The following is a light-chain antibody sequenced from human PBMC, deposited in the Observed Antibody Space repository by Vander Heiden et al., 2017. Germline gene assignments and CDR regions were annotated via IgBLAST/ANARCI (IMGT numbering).Light chain of an antibody. CDR3: QSYDSNDQGV. J-gene: IGLJ2*01. Sequence: FMLTQPHSMSESPGKTVTIPCTGYGGRIAGNYVQWFQQRPGGAPTTVIYEDNRRPSGVPDRFSGSIDRSSNSDYLTISGLKTEDEADYYCQSYDSNDQGVFGGGTKLTVL. CDR2: EDN. CDR1: GGRIAGNY. V-gene: IGLV6-57*02.